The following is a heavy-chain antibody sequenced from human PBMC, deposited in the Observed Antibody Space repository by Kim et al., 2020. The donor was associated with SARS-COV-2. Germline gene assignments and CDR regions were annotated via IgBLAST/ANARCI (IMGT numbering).Heavy chain of an antibody. D-gene: IGHD4-4*01. Sequence: KTQYTQKFQGRVTITRETSANTAYMELRRLTTKDTAIYYCARDMDPTVYDYWGQGTLVTVSS. CDR2: KT. J-gene: IGHJ4*02. CDR3: ARDMDPTVYDY. V-gene: IGHV1-3*01.